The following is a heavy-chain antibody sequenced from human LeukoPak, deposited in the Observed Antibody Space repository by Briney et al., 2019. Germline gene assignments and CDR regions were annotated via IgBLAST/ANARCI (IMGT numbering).Heavy chain of an antibody. J-gene: IGHJ4*02. V-gene: IGHV5-51*01. D-gene: IGHD3-9*01. CDR1: GYSFTSYW. CDR3: ARRDYDILTGYLYYFDY. Sequence: GESLKISCKGSGYSFTSYWIGWVRQMPGKGLEWTGIIYPGDSDTRYSPSFQGQVTISADKSISTAYLQWSSLKASDTAMYYCARRDYDILTGYLYYFDYWGQGTLVTVSS. CDR2: IYPGDSDT.